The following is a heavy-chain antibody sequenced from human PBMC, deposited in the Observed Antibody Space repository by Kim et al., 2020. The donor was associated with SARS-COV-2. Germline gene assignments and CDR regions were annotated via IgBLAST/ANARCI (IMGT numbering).Heavy chain of an antibody. Sequence: GGSLRLSCAASGFTFSSYAMSWVRQAPGKGLELVSVISGSGGRTYYADSVKGRFTISRDNSKNTLYLQMNSLRAEDTAAYYCAKPGIHYSYRSGSYYSNYYYYYGMDLWGQGTTVTVSS. CDR2: ISGSGGRT. V-gene: IGHV3-23*01. J-gene: IGHJ6*02. CDR3: AKPGIHYSYRSGSYYSNYYYYYGMDL. CDR1: GFTFSSYA. D-gene: IGHD3-10*01.